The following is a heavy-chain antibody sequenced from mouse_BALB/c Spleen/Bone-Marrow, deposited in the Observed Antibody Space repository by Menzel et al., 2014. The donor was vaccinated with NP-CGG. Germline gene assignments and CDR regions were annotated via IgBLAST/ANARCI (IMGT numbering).Heavy chain of an antibody. CDR1: GFSLTGYG. D-gene: IGHD3-3*01. J-gene: IGHJ1*01. Sequence: VKLVESGPGLVAPSQSLSITCTVSGFSLTGYGVNWVRQPPGKGLEWLEMIWGDGSTYYNSVLKSRLSISKDDSKSQVFFKMNSLQTDDTARYYCARKGTYWYYDVWGAGTTVTVSS. CDR2: IWGDGST. V-gene: IGHV2-6-7*01. CDR3: ARKGTYWYYDV.